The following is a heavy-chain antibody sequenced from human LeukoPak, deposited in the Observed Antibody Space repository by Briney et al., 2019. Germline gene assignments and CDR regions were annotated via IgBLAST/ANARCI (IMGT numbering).Heavy chain of an antibody. J-gene: IGHJ4*02. CDR3: ARAGDGYNRWDYFDY. V-gene: IGHV4-59*01. D-gene: IGHD5-24*01. CDR1: GGSISSSY. Sequence: PSETLSLTCNVSGGSISSSYWSWIRQPPGKGLEWIGYFYFSGSYNYNPSLKSRVTKSLDTSKNKFSLKLSSVTAADRPVYYCARAGDGYNRWDYFDYWGQGTLVTVSS. CDR2: FYFSGSY.